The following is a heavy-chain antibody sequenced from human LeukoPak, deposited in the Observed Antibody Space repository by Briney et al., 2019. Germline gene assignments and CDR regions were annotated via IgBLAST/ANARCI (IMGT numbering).Heavy chain of an antibody. CDR2: IYYSGSA. CDR1: GGSISSYY. V-gene: IGHV4-59*01. CDR3: ARGSSSGWQLLQGYYYYYYMDV. Sequence: TSETLSLTCTVSGGSISSYYWSWIRQPPGKGLEWIGYIYYSGSANYNPSLKSRVTISVDTSKNQFSLKLSSVTAADTAVYYCARGSSSGWQLLQGYYYYYYMDVWGKGTTVTISS. J-gene: IGHJ6*03. D-gene: IGHD6-19*01.